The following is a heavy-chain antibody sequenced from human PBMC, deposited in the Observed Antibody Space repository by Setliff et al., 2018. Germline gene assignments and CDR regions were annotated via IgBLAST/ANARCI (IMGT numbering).Heavy chain of an antibody. CDR1: GFTFDAFA. V-gene: IGHV3-23*03. D-gene: IGHD1-7*01. CDR3: AKPQVELRWGFES. CDR2: IYSGDRNT. Sequence: PSETLSLSCAASGFTFDAFAMSWVRQAPGKGLEWVSTIYSGDRNTFYTDSVKGRFTIFRDGSKNTLFLHMTSLRAEDTAVYYCAKPQVELRWGFESWGQGTPVTVSS. J-gene: IGHJ4*02.